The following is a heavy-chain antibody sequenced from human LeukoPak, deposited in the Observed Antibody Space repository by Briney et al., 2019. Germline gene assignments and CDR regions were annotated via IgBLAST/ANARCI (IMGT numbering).Heavy chain of an antibody. CDR1: GYTFTSCG. CDR3: ARGRQLWSHFDY. D-gene: IGHD5-18*01. CDR2: ISAYNGNT. J-gene: IGHJ4*02. V-gene: IGHV1-18*01. Sequence: ASVKVSCKASGYTFTSCGISWVRQAPGQGREWMGWISAYNGNTNYAQKLQGRVTMTTDTSTSTAYMELRSLRSDDTAVYYCARGRQLWSHFDYWGQGTLVTVSS.